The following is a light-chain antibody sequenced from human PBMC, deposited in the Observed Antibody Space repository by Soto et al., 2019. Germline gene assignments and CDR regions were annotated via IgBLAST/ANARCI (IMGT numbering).Light chain of an antibody. CDR2: WAS. J-gene: IGKJ1*01. Sequence: DIVMTQFPDSLAVSLGERATINCKSSQSVLYSSNNQNYLAWYQQKPGQPPKLLIYWASTRESGVPDRFSGSGSGTDFTLTISSLQAEDAAVYYCQQYYRARTFGQGTKVEIK. CDR1: QSVLYSSNNQNY. CDR3: QQYYRART. V-gene: IGKV4-1*01.